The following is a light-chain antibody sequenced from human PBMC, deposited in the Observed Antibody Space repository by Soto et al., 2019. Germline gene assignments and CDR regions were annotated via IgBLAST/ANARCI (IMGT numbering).Light chain of an antibody. CDR1: QSISSW. CDR2: DVS. V-gene: IGKV1-5*01. CDR3: QQYTNYPWT. J-gene: IGKJ1*01. Sequence: DIQMTQSPPTLSASVGDRVTITCRASQSISSWLAWYQQRPGKAPNLLIYDVSILESGVTSSFSGSGSGTEFTLTISSLQPDDFATYYCQQYTNYPWTFGQGTKVEIK.